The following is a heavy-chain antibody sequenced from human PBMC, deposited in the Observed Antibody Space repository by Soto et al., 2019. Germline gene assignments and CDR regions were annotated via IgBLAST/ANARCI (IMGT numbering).Heavy chain of an antibody. CDR1: GFMFSSYS. D-gene: IGHD3-10*01. CDR2: ISSGSTYI. J-gene: IGHJ4*02. CDR3: ARGGREITSNLDY. V-gene: IGHV3-21*01. Sequence: EVQLVESGGDLVKPVGSLRLSCIDFGFMFSSYSMIWVRQAPGKGLEWVSVISSGSTYIDYADSVKGRFTISRDNAKNSVYLQMNSLSADDTAIYYCARGGREITSNLDYWGQGTLVTVSS.